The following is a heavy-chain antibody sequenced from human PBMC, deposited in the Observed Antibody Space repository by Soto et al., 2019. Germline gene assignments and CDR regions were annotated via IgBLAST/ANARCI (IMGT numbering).Heavy chain of an antibody. D-gene: IGHD3-10*01. J-gene: IGHJ6*02. V-gene: IGHV3-74*01. CDR1: GFTFRNYW. CDR3: ARDIMVRGVVYYSYFYGMDV. CDR2: INSDGSTI. Sequence: EVQLVESGGGLVQPGGSLRLSCAVSGFTFRNYWMHWVRHAPGKGLVWVSRINSDGSTISYADSVKGRFTISRDNAKNTIYLQMNSLRAEDTAVYYCARDIMVRGVVYYSYFYGMDVWGQGTTVTVSS.